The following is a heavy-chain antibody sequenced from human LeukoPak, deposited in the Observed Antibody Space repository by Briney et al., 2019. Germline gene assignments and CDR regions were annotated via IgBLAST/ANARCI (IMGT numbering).Heavy chain of an antibody. CDR3: ARVHTTVTTYYFDY. D-gene: IGHD4-17*01. V-gene: IGHV4-61*01. CDR1: GGSVSSGSYY. CDR2: IYYSGST. Sequence: SETLSLTCTVSGGSVSSGSYYWSWIRQPPGKGLEWIGYIYYSGSTNYNPSLKSRVTISVDTSKNQFSLKLSSVTAADTAVYYCARVHTTVTTYYFDYWGQGTLVTGSS. J-gene: IGHJ4*02.